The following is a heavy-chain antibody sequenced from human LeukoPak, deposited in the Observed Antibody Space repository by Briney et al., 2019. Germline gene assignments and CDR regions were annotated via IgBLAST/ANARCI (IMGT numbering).Heavy chain of an antibody. D-gene: IGHD3-22*01. CDR2: IIPIFGTA. J-gene: IGHJ5*02. V-gene: IGHV1-69*01. Sequence: SVKVSCKASGGTFSSYAISWVRQAPGQGLEWMGGIIPIFGTANYAQKFQGRVTITADESTSTAYMELSSLRSEDTAVYYCARGGGMIVVVTSQGGFDPWGQGTLVTVSS. CDR1: GGTFSSYA. CDR3: ARGGGMIVVVTSQGGFDP.